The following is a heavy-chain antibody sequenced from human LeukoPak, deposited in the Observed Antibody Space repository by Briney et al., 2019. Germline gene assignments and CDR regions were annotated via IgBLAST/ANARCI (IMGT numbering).Heavy chain of an antibody. J-gene: IGHJ6*02. V-gene: IGHV1-46*01. Sequence: GASVKVPCKASGYTFTSYYMHWVRQAPGQGLEWMGIINPSGGSTSYAQKFQGRVTMTRDTSTSTVYMELSSLRSEDTAVYYCARIAVAGLIYYYGMDVWGQGTTVTVSS. D-gene: IGHD6-19*01. CDR3: ARIAVAGLIYYYGMDV. CDR2: INPSGGST. CDR1: GYTFTSYY.